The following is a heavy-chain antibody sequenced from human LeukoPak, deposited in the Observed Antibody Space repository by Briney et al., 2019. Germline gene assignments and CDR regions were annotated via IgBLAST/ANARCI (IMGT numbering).Heavy chain of an antibody. V-gene: IGHV3-30*18. Sequence: GGSLRLSCAPSGFTFSSYGMHWVRQAPGKGLEWVAVISYDGSNKYYADSVKGRFTISRDNSKNTLYLQMNSLRAEDTAVYYCAKDNVPYYYGSGVDYWGQGTLVTVSS. CDR1: GFTFSSYG. D-gene: IGHD3-10*01. J-gene: IGHJ4*02. CDR3: AKDNVPYYYGSGVDY. CDR2: ISYDGSNK.